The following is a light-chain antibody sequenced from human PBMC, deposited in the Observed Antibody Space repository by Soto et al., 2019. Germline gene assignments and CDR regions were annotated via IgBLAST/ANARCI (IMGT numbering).Light chain of an antibody. CDR3: QQYGSSPRFT. CDR2: GAS. CDR1: QSIRSSY. J-gene: IGKJ3*01. V-gene: IGKV3-20*01. Sequence: EIVLTQSPGTLSLSPGETVTLACRASQSIRSSYLAWYQQKPGQAPRLLIYGASSRATGIPDRFSGSGSGTDFTLTISRLEPEDFAVYYCQQYGSSPRFTFGPGTKVDIK.